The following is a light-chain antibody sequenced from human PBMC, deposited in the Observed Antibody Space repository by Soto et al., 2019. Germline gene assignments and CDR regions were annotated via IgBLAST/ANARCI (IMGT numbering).Light chain of an antibody. V-gene: IGKV3-20*01. J-gene: IGKJ3*01. CDR1: QSIGSNY. CDR3: QQYGSSPFT. CDR2: GAS. Sequence: EIVLTQSPVTLSLSPGESATLSCRASQSIGSNYLAWYQQKPGQAPRLLIYGASTRATGIPARFSGSGSGTDFTLTITTLEPEDFAVYYCQQYGSSPFTFGPGTKVDIK.